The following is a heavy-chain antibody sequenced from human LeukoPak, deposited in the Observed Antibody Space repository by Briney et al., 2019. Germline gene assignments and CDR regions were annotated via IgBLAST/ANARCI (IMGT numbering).Heavy chain of an antibody. Sequence: SVKVSCKASGGTFSSYSISWVRQAPGQGLEWMGGIIPIFGTANYAQKFQGRVTITADESTSTAYMELSSLRSEDTAVYYCARDRCSSTSCYVSYHYYYYMDVWGTGTTVTVSS. CDR1: GGTFSSYS. V-gene: IGHV1-69*01. J-gene: IGHJ6*03. CDR3: ARDRCSSTSCYVSYHYYYYMDV. D-gene: IGHD2-2*01. CDR2: IIPIFGTA.